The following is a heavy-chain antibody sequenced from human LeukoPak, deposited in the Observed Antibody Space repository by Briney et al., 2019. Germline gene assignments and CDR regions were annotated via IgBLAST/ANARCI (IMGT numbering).Heavy chain of an antibody. CDR3: ARVVSLSQLLAAGAVFDI. V-gene: IGHV3-21*01. J-gene: IGHJ3*02. D-gene: IGHD2-2*01. CDR2: ISSSSYI. Sequence: GGFLRLSCAASGFTFSSYSMNWVRQAPGKGLEWVSSISSSSYIYYADSVKGRFTISRDNAKNSLYLQMNSLRAEDTAVYYCARVVSLSQLLAAGAVFDIWGKGTMVTVSS. CDR1: GFTFSSYS.